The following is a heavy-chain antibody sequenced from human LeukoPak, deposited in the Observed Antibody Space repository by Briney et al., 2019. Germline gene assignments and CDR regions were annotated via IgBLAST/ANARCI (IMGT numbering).Heavy chain of an antibody. CDR1: GFTFSSYG. CDR3: AKDNYYDSSAFVDY. CDR2: ISYDGSDT. J-gene: IGHJ4*02. Sequence: GRSLRLSCAASGFTFSSYGIHWVRQAPGKGLEWVAAISYDGSDTYHADSMKGRFTISRDNSKNTLYLQMNSLRAEDTAVYYCAKDNYYDSSAFVDYWGQGTRVTVSS. D-gene: IGHD3-22*01. V-gene: IGHV3-30*18.